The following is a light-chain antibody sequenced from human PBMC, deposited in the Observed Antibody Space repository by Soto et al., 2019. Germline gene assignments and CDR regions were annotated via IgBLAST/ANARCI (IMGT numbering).Light chain of an antibody. CDR2: GAS. CDR3: QQGHNWPLT. CDR1: QSINSE. Sequence: EIVMTQSPATLSLSPGERAALSCRASQSINSELAWYQQKPGQPPRRLIYGASTRATGGPATFTGSESDSEFTLTMRGLQSEDFGVYYCQQGHNWPLTFGQGTRLEI. J-gene: IGKJ2*01. V-gene: IGKV3-15*01.